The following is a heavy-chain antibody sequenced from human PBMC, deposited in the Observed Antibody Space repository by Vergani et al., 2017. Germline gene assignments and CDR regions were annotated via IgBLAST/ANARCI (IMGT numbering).Heavy chain of an antibody. CDR3: ARDTVAAAGTYYYYGMDV. CDR2: INPNSGGT. V-gene: IGHV1-2*02. CDR1: GYTFTGYY. D-gene: IGHD6-13*01. J-gene: IGHJ6*02. Sequence: QVQLVQSGAEVKKPGASVKVSCKASGYTFTGYYMHWVRQAPGQGLEWMGWINPNSGGTNYAQKFQGRVTMTRDTSISTAYMELSRLRSDDTAVYYCARDTVAAAGTYYYYGMDVWGQGTTVTVSS.